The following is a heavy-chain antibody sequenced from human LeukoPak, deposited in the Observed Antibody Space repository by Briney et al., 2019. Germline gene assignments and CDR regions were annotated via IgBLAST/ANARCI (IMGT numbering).Heavy chain of an antibody. CDR3: AKDLDRTVVTPDYFDY. D-gene: IGHD4-23*01. V-gene: IGHV3-23*01. CDR2: LSGSGTST. Sequence: GGSLRLSCAASGFTFSSYAMSWVRQAPGKGLEWVSALSGSGTSTYYADSVKGRFTISRDNSKNTLYLQMNSLRAEDTAVYYCAKDLDRTVVTPDYFDYWGQGTLVTVSS. J-gene: IGHJ4*02. CDR1: GFTFSSYA.